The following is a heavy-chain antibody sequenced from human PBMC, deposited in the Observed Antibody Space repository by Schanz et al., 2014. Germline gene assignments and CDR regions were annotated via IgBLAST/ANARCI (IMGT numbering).Heavy chain of an antibody. Sequence: QVQLVQSGAEVKNPGASVKVSCKASGYTFTSYGISWVRQAPGQGLEWMGWISVYTGNTKYGQKVQGRVTMTADTSTNTAYMELRSLRSDDAAVYDCAKAEYDILTDSYSRLDPWGQGTLVTVSS. CDR1: GYTFTSYG. CDR2: ISVYTGNT. J-gene: IGHJ5*02. V-gene: IGHV1-18*01. D-gene: IGHD3-9*01. CDR3: AKAEYDILTDSYSRLDP.